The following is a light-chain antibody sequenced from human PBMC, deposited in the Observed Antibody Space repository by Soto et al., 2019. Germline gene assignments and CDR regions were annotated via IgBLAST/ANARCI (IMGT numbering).Light chain of an antibody. Sequence: EIVMTQSPATLSVSPGGRATLSCRASQSISDTLAWYQQKPGQAPRLLIYSASRRATGFPARFSGSGSGTDFTLTNSSLQSEDAAVLYWQRYDNWPWKVGQGTKVDIK. V-gene: IGKV3-15*01. CDR2: SAS. CDR1: QSISDT. CDR3: QRYDNWPWK. J-gene: IGKJ1*01.